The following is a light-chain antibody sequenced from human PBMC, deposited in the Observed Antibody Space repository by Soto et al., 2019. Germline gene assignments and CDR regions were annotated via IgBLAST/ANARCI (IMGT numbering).Light chain of an antibody. Sequence: DIQMTQSPSSLSASVGDRVTITCRASQGISDYLAWYQQKPGKVPKLLIRAASTLQLGVPSRFSGSGSGTDFTLPISSLQPEDVATYYCQKYNSDSLTFGGGTKVEIK. V-gene: IGKV1-27*01. CDR1: QGISDY. J-gene: IGKJ4*01. CDR3: QKYNSDSLT. CDR2: AAS.